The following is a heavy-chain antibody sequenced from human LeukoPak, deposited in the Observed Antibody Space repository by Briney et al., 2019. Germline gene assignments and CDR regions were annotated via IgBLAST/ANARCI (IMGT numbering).Heavy chain of an antibody. CDR1: GGSISSGDYY. J-gene: IGHJ6*02. V-gene: IGHV4-30-4*01. Sequence: SETLSLTCTVSGGSISSGDYYWSWIRQPPGKGLEWIGYIYYSGSTYYNPSLKSRVTISVDTSKNQFSLKLSSVTAADTAVYYCARGGVPYYGRAVWGQGTTATAS. CDR2: IYYSGST. CDR3: ARGGVPYYGRAV.